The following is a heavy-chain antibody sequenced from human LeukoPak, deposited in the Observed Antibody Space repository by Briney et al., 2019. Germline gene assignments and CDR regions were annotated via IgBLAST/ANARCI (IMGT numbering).Heavy chain of an antibody. D-gene: IGHD5-18*01. Sequence: PGGSLRLSCAASGFSFSEFYMSWIRQGPGKGLEWVAVISYDGSNKYYADSVKGRFTISRDNSKNTLYLQMNSLRAEDTAVYYCAKDLDTAMVMNAFDIWGQGTMVAVSS. CDR2: ISYDGSNK. CDR1: GFSFSEFY. V-gene: IGHV3-30*18. CDR3: AKDLDTAMVMNAFDI. J-gene: IGHJ3*02.